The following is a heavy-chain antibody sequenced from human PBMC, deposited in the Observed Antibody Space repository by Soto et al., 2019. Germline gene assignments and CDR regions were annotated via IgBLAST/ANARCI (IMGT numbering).Heavy chain of an antibody. J-gene: IGHJ4*02. Sequence: EVQLLESGGGLVQPGGSLRLSCAASGFTFNNYAMTWVRQAPGKGLEWVSAISRGGDTTVYADSVKGRFTVSRDGYTNALYLQTRSPRTEDTALYSCAKGRGGSGSLTPRVDFWGQGTLVNGSS. CDR3: AKGRGGSGSLTPRVDF. V-gene: IGHV3-23*01. CDR2: ISRGGDTT. D-gene: IGHD3-10*01. CDR1: GFTFNNYA.